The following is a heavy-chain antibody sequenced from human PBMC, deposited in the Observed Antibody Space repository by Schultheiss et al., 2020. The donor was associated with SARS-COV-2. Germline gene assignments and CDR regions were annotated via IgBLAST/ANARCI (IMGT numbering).Heavy chain of an antibody. CDR3: ASSNDLHYSSGWYGRSYAFDI. Sequence: SQTLSLTCTVSGGSISSYYWSWIRQPPGKGLEWIGYIYYSGSTYYNPSLKSRVTISVDTSKNQFSLKLSSVTAADTAVYYCASSNDLHYSSGWYGRSYAFDIWGQGTMVTVSS. J-gene: IGHJ3*02. CDR1: GGSISSYY. CDR2: IYYSGST. D-gene: IGHD6-19*01. V-gene: IGHV4-59*01.